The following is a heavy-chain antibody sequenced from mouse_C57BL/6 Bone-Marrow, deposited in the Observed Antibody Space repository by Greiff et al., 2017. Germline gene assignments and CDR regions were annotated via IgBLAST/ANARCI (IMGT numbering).Heavy chain of an antibody. CDR3: ARGYSNYYY. D-gene: IGHD2-5*01. V-gene: IGHV1-4*01. CDR2: INPSSGYT. J-gene: IGHJ2*01. CDR1: GYTFTSYT. Sequence: VQLQQSGAELARPGASVKMSCKASGYTFTSYTMPWVKQRPGQGLEWIGYINPSSGYTKYNQKFKDKATLTADKSSSTAYMQLSSLTSEDSAVYYCARGYSNYYYWGQGTTLTVSS.